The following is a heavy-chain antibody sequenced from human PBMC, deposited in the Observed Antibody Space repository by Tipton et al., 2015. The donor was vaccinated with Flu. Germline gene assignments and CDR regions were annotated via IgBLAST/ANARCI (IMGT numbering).Heavy chain of an antibody. CDR2: IYYSGSI. CDR1: SGSMSSGNYY. CDR3: ARDTSLVPDALLY. J-gene: IGHJ4*02. Sequence: TLSLTCSVSSGSMSSGNYYWDWIRQPPGKGLEWIGYIYYSGSINYSPSLKSRVTMSLDTSKSLFSLRLSSVTAADTAVYYCARDTSLVPDALLYWGQGALVTVTS. D-gene: IGHD2-15*01. V-gene: IGHV4-61*01.